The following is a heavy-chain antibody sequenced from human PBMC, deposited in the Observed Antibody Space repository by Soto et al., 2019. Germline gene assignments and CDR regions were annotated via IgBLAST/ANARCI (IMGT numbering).Heavy chain of an antibody. CDR2: ISTYNDKR. CDR1: GYTFTSYG. Sequence: ASVKVSCKASGYTFTSYGISWVRQAPGQGLEWMGWISTYNDKRAYAQKLQGRVTMTIDTSTSTAYMELRSLRSDDTAVYYCARGSHGQWRGAHGCFDYWGQGTLVTVSS. CDR3: ARGSHGQWRGAHGCFDY. J-gene: IGHJ4*02. V-gene: IGHV1-18*01. D-gene: IGHD3-10*01.